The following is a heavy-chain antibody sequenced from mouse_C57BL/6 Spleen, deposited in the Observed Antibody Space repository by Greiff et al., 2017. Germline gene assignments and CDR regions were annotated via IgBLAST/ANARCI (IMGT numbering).Heavy chain of an antibody. V-gene: IGHV1-19*01. Sequence: VQLKQSGPVLVKPGASVKMSCKASGYTFTDYYMNWVKQSHGKSLEWIGVINPYNGGTSYNQKFKGKATLTVDKSSSTAYMELNSLTSEDSAVYYCARAYGSSRYFDVWGTGTTVTVSS. CDR2: INPYNGGT. D-gene: IGHD1-1*01. CDR3: ARAYGSSRYFDV. CDR1: GYTFTDYY. J-gene: IGHJ1*03.